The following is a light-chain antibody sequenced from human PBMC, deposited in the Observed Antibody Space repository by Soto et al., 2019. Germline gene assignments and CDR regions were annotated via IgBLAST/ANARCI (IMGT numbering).Light chain of an antibody. CDR3: QLYGRVLT. J-gene: IGKJ4*01. Sequence: EIVLTQSPDTLSLSQGDRATLSCRASQSLNTKYLAWYQQKPGQAPRLLIHGASSRATDIPDRFRGSGSGTEFTLTIFRLEPEDFAVYYCQLYGRVLTFGGGTKVGI. CDR1: QSLNTKY. CDR2: GAS. V-gene: IGKV3-20*01.